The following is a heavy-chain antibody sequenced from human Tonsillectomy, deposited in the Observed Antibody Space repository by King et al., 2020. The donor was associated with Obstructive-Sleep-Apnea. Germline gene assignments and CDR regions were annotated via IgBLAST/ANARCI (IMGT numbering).Heavy chain of an antibody. CDR1: GFTFSSYW. CDR2: IKQGGSEK. D-gene: IGHD6-19*01. J-gene: IGHJ4*02. CDR3: ASDRTGVAGTGHYFDY. V-gene: IGHV3-7*01. Sequence: VQLVESGGGLVQPGGSLRLSCAASGFTFSSYWMSWVRQAPGKGLEWVANIKQGGSEKYYVDSVKGRFTISRDNAKNSLYLQMNSLRAEDTAVYYCASDRTGVAGTGHYFDYWGQGTLVTVSS.